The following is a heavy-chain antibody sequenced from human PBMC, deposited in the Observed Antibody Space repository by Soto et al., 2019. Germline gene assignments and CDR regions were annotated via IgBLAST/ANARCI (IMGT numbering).Heavy chain of an antibody. V-gene: IGHV4-30-4*01. D-gene: IGHD2-15*01. CDR2: IYYSGST. CDR1: GASIYNGGYF. J-gene: IGHJ4*02. Sequence: SETLSLTCSVSGASIYNGGYFWSWIRQPPGKGLEWIGYIYYSGSTYYNPSLKSRVTISVDTSKNQFSLKLSSVTAADTAVYYCARARGARYFEYWGQGTLVTVSS. CDR3: ARARGARYFEY.